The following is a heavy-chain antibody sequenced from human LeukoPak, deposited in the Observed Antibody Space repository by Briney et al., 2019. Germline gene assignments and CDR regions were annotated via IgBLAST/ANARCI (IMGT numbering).Heavy chain of an antibody. J-gene: IGHJ4*02. D-gene: IGHD3-22*01. CDR1: GFTFSTFA. Sequence: GGSLRLSCAASGFTFSTFAMSWVRQAPAKGLEWVSAISGSVGTTYYADSVKGRFTISRDNSKNTLYLQMNSLRAEDTAVYYCAKVQLTSVVITTPFDYWGQGTLVTVSS. V-gene: IGHV3-23*01. CDR2: ISGSVGTT. CDR3: AKVQLTSVVITTPFDY.